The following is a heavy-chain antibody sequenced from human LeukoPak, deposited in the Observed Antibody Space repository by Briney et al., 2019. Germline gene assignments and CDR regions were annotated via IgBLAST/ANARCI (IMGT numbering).Heavy chain of an antibody. CDR3: ARSSSDHRLTRY. J-gene: IGHJ4*02. Sequence: ASVKVSCKASGYTFTGYYMHWVRQAPGPGLEWMGWINPNSGGTNYAQKFQGRVTMTRDTSISTAYMELSRLRSDDTAVYYCARSSSDHRLTRYWGQGTLVTVSS. V-gene: IGHV1-2*02. CDR2: INPNSGGT. CDR1: GYTFTGYY. D-gene: IGHD6-19*01.